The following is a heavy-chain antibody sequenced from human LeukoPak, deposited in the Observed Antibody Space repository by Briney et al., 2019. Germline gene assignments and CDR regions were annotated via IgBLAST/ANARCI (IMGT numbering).Heavy chain of an antibody. CDR1: GFTFSSYA. CDR2: ISGSGGST. Sequence: TGGSLRLSCAASGFTFSSYAMSWVRQAPGKGLEWVSAISGSGGSTYHADSVKGRFTISRDNSKNTLYLQMNSLRAEDTAVYYCAKTYYDFWSGVDYWGQGTLVTVSS. V-gene: IGHV3-23*01. D-gene: IGHD3-3*01. CDR3: AKTYYDFWSGVDY. J-gene: IGHJ4*02.